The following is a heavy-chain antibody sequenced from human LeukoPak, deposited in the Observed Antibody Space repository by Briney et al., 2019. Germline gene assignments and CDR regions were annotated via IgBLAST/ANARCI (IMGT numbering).Heavy chain of an antibody. CDR2: IYTSGST. CDR1: GDSTSSSTYY. J-gene: IGHJ4*02. V-gene: IGHV4-61*02. Sequence: SETLSLTCPVSGDSTSSSTYYWSWIRQPAGKGLEWIGRIYTSGSTNYNPSLKSRVTISVDTSKNQFSLKLSSVTAADTAVYYCARGAAIYYFDYWGQGTLVTVSS. D-gene: IGHD2-2*01. CDR3: ARGAAIYYFDY.